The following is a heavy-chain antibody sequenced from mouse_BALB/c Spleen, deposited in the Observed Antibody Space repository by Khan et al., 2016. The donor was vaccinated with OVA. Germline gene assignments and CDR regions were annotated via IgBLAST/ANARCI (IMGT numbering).Heavy chain of an antibody. CDR1: GFSLTTYG. CDR2: IWSGGTT. D-gene: IGHD2-4*01. CDR3: ARNYDYCEGLAY. V-gene: IGHV2-2*02. Sequence: QVQLKQSGPGLVQPSQSLSITYTVSGFSLTTYGVHWVRQSPGKGLEWLGVIWSGGTTDYSAAFISRLSITKDNSKSQVFFKMNSLQANDTAIYYCARNYDYCEGLAYWGQGTLVTVSA. J-gene: IGHJ3*01.